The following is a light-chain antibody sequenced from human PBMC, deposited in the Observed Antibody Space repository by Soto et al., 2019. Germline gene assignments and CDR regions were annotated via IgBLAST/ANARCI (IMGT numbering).Light chain of an antibody. Sequence: QSALTQPASVSGSPGQSITISCNGTSSDVGGYNHVSWYQQHPGKAPKLMIYDVSNRPSGVSNRFSGSKSGNTASLTISGLQAEDEADYYCSSYTTTSPLFGGGTQLTVL. CDR1: SSDVGGYNH. V-gene: IGLV2-14*01. J-gene: IGLJ2*01. CDR3: SSYTTTSPL. CDR2: DVS.